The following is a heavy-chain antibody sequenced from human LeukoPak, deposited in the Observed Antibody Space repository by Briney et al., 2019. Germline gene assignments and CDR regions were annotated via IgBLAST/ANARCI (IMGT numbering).Heavy chain of an antibody. J-gene: IGHJ6*03. CDR3: ARLGAWYCRSWYSEYYMDV. D-gene: IGHD6-13*01. CDR2: ISAYNGNT. Sequence: ASVKVSCKASGYTFTSYGISWVRQAPGQGLEWMGWISAYNGNTNYAQKLQGRVTMTTDTSTSTAYMELRSLRSDDTAVYYCARLGAWYCRSWYSEYYMDVWGKGTTVTVSS. V-gene: IGHV1-18*01. CDR1: GYTFTSYG.